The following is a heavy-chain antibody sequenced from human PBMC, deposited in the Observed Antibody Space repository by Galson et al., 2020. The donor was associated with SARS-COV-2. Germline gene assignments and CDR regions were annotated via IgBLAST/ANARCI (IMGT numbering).Heavy chain of an antibody. J-gene: IGHJ3*02. CDR2: ISSSSSYI. CDR3: AGARGDAFDI. V-gene: IGHV3-21*01. CDR1: GFTFSSYS. Sequence: LSLTCAASGFTFSSYSMNWVRQAPGKGLEWVSSISSSSSYIYYADSVKGRFTISRDNAKNSLYLQRNSLRAEDTAVYYCAGARGDAFDIWGQEKRVTGSS.